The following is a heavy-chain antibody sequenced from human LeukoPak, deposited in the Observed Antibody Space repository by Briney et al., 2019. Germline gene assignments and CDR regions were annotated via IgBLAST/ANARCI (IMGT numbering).Heavy chain of an antibody. V-gene: IGHV4-4*07. CDR2: IYTSGST. D-gene: IGHD6-13*01. CDR1: GGSIGSYY. J-gene: IGHJ6*02. Sequence: SSETLSLTCTVSGGSIGSYYWSWIRQPAGKGLEWIGRIYTSGSTNYNPSLKSRVTMSVDTSKNQFSLKLSSVTAADTAVYYCARDSLAAGTAFAYYYYGMDVWGQGTTVTVSS. CDR3: ARDSLAAGTAFAYYYYGMDV.